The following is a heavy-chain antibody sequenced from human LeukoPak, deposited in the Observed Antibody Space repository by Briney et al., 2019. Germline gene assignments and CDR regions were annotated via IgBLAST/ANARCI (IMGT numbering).Heavy chain of an antibody. V-gene: IGHV3-48*01. CDR3: ARDDGQLERRNPELHLGMCNY. CDR2: IGIWNSPI. D-gene: IGHD1-1*01. Sequence: GGSLRLSCAASGFTFTRHSMNWVRQAPGKGLEWVSFIGIWNSPIYYGDSVRGRFTISRDNAKNSVFLQMNSLRVEDTAVYYCARDDGQLERRNPELHLGMCNYWGQGTLVTVSS. CDR1: GFTFTRHS. J-gene: IGHJ4*02.